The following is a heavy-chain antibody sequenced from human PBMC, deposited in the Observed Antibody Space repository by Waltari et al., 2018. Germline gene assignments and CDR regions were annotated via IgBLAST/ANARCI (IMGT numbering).Heavy chain of an antibody. J-gene: IGHJ4*02. D-gene: IGHD3-16*01. CDR3: ARVQDYVRDY. V-gene: IGHV4-34*01. CDR2: INHSGST. CDR1: GWSFSDYS. Sequence: QVQLQQWGAGLLKPSETLSLTCAVYGWSFSDYSWSWIRQPPGKGLEWIGEINHSGSTNYNPSLKSRITISIDTSKNQFSLKLSSVTAADTAVYYCARVQDYVRDYWGQGTLVTVSS.